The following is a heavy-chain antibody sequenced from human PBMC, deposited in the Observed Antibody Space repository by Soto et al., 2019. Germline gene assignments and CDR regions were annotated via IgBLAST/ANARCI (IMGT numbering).Heavy chain of an antibody. J-gene: IGHJ5*02. V-gene: IGHV1-18*01. Sequence: QVQLVQSGAEVKKPGASVKVSCKASGYTFTSFGISWVRQAPGQGLEWMGWISGDSGNTNYAQNLQGRVTMTTDTSTTTAYMELRGLRSDDTAVYYCARGGYCRGGGCLEFAPWGQGTLVTVSS. CDR1: GYTFTSFG. D-gene: IGHD2-15*01. CDR2: ISGDSGNT. CDR3: ARGGYCRGGGCLEFAP.